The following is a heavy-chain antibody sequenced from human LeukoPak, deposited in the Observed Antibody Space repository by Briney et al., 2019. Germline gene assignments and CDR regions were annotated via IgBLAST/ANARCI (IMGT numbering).Heavy chain of an antibody. Sequence: SETLSLTCTVSGGSISSIIYYGGWIRQPPGKGLEWIGSIYYGGSTYYNPSLKSRVTISVDTSKNQFSLKLSSVTAADTAAYYCARLSGSRGGFDYWGQGTLVTVSS. CDR2: IYYGGST. CDR3: ARLSGSRGGFDY. J-gene: IGHJ4*02. V-gene: IGHV4-39*01. D-gene: IGHD1-26*01. CDR1: GGSISSIIYY.